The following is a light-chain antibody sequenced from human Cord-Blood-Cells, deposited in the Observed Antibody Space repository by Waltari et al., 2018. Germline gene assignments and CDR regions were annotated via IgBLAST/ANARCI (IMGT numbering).Light chain of an antibody. CDR1: SSTIGSNT. V-gene: IGLV1-44*01. CDR3: AAWDDSLNGLYV. CDR2: SNN. Sequence: QSVLTQPPSASGPPGQRVTISCSGSSSTIGSNTVTWYQQLPGTAPKLLIYSNNQRPSGVPDRFSGSKSGTSASLAISGLQSEDEADYYCAAWDDSLNGLYVFGTGTKVTVL. J-gene: IGLJ1*01.